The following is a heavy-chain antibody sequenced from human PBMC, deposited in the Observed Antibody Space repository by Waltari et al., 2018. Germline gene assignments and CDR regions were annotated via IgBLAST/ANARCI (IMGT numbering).Heavy chain of an antibody. J-gene: IGHJ6*02. D-gene: IGHD2-2*01. CDR3: ARDHCSSTSCPTYYYYYGMDV. CDR2: IYSGGST. V-gene: IGHV3-53*01. Sequence: EVQLVESGGGLIQPGGSLRLSCAASGFTVSSNYMSWVRQATGKGLELVSVIYSGGSTYYADSVKGRFTISRDNSKNTLYLQMNSLRAEDTAVYYCARDHCSSTSCPTYYYYYGMDVWGQGTTVTVSS. CDR1: GFTVSSNY.